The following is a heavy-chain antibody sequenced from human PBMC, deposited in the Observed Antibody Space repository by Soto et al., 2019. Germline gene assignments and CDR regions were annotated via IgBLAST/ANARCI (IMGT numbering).Heavy chain of an antibody. V-gene: IGHV3-33*01. CDR1: GFTFSSYG. Sequence: VGSLRLSCAASGFTFSSYGMHWVRQAPGKGLEWVAVIWYDGSNKYYADSVKGRFTISRDNSKNTLYLQMNSLRAEDTAVYYCAREFPDSTPVDYWGQGTLVTVSS. CDR3: AREFPDSTPVDY. CDR2: IWYDGSNK. J-gene: IGHJ4*02.